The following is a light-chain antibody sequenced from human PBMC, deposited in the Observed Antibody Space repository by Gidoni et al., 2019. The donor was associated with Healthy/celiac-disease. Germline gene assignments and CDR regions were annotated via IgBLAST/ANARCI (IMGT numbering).Light chain of an antibody. CDR1: QSVSSSY. CDR2: GAS. V-gene: IGKV3-20*01. J-gene: IGKJ4*01. Sequence: EIVLTQSPGTLSLSPGERATLSCRASQSVSSSYLAWYQQKPGQAPRLLIYGASSRATGIPDRLSCSGSGTDFTLTISRLEPEDFAVYYCQQYGSSPGAFGGGTKVEIK. CDR3: QQYGSSPGA.